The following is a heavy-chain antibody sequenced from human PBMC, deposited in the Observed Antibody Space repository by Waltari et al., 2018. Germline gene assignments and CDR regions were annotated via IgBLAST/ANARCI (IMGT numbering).Heavy chain of an antibody. Sequence: EVQLLESGGGLVQHGGSLRLSCAASGFTFSSYAMSWVRQAPGRVLECVSSRSCRGAAIYYGDSVKCRFTIAGDNSKNTLYLQMISLRAEDTAVYYCAEAGLYVRDYYYDYSMGVWGQGTTVTVSS. CDR3: AEAGLYVRDYYYDYSMGV. CDR1: GFTFSSYA. CDR2: RSCRGAAI. J-gene: IGHJ6*02. V-gene: IGHV3-23*01. D-gene: IGHD3-16*01.